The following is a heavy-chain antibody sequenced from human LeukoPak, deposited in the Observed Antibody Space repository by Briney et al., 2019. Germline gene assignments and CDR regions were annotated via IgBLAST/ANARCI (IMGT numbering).Heavy chain of an antibody. V-gene: IGHV3-64*01. J-gene: IGHJ4*02. D-gene: IGHD5-18*01. CDR2: ISSNGGST. Sequence: PGGSLRLSCAASGSTFSSYAMHWVRQAPGKGLEYVSAISSNGGSTYYANSVKGRFTISRDNSKNTLYLQMGSLRAEDMAVYYCARGAVDTAMVEYWGQGTLVTVSS. CDR3: ARGAVDTAMVEY. CDR1: GSTFSSYA.